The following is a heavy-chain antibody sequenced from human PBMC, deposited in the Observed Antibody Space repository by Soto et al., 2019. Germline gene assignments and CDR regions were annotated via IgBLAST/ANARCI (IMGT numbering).Heavy chain of an antibody. J-gene: IGHJ4*02. D-gene: IGHD3-22*01. V-gene: IGHV1-18*04. CDR3: ARRGRYYDSSGYYYPLDY. CDR1: GYTFTSYG. CDR2: ISVYNGNT. Sequence: QVQLVQSGAEVKKPGASVKVSCKASGYTFTSYGISWVRQAPGQGLEWMGWISVYNGNTDYAQKFQGRVTMTTDTSTSTAYMELRSLRSDDTAVYYCARRGRYYDSSGYYYPLDYWGQGTLVTVSS.